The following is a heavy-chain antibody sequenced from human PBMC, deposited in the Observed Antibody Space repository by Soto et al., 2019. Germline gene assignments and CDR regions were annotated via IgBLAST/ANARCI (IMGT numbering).Heavy chain of an antibody. D-gene: IGHD2-2*01. V-gene: IGHV3-15*01. CDR1: GFTFSHVW. Sequence: EVQLVESGGGLVKPGGSLRLSCAASGFTFSHVWMSWVRQAPGKGLEWVGRIKRKTDGGTTDYAAPVKGRFTISRDDSKNTLYLQMNSLKTDHTAVYYCTTEQDCSSTTCPGTFDYWGQGTLVTVSS. CDR2: IKRKTDGGTT. CDR3: TTEQDCSSTTCPGTFDY. J-gene: IGHJ4*02.